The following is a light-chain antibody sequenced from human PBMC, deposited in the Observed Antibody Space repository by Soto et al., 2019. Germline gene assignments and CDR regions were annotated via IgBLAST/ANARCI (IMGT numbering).Light chain of an antibody. Sequence: QTVVTQEPSFSVSPGRTVTLTCGLSSGSVSTSYYPIWYQQTPGQAPRTLIYSTNTRSSGVPDRFSGSILGNKAALTITGAQADDESDYYCVLYMGSGIGVFGGGTKVTVL. V-gene: IGLV8-61*01. CDR3: VLYMGSGIGV. CDR2: STN. CDR1: SGSVSTSYY. J-gene: IGLJ3*02.